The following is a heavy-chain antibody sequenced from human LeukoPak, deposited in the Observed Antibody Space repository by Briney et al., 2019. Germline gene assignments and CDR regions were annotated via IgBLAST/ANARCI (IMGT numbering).Heavy chain of an antibody. CDR1: GGSFSGYY. CDR2: INHSGST. D-gene: IGHD3-16*01. CDR3: ARSAVGGHNDF. Sequence: SETLSLTCAVYGGSFSGYYWSWIRQPPGKGLEWIGEINHSGSTNYNPSLKSRVTISVDTSKNQFSLKLSSVTAADTAVYYCARSAVGGHNDFWGQGTLATVSS. J-gene: IGHJ4*02. V-gene: IGHV4-34*01.